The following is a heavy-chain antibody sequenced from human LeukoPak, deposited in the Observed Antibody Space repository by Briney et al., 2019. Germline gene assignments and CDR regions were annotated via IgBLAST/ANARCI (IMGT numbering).Heavy chain of an antibody. J-gene: IGHJ4*02. CDR3: ARDRQQLGYFDY. CDR2: ISYDGSNK. D-gene: IGHD6-13*01. V-gene: IGHV3-30-3*01. CDR1: GFTFSSHA. Sequence: GGSLRLSCAASGFTFSSHAMHWVRQAPGKGLGWVALISYDGSNKYYADSVKGRFTISRDNSKNTLYLQMNSLRAEDTAVYYCARDRQQLGYFDYWGQGTLVTVSS.